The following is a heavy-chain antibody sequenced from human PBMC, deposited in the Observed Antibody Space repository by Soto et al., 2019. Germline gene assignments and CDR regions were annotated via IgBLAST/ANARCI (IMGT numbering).Heavy chain of an antibody. CDR3: AKDRTRESYYFDY. Sequence: QVQLVESGGGVVQPGRSLRLSCAASGFTFSSYGMHWVRQAPGKGLEWVAVISYDGSNKYYADSVKGRFTISRDNSKNQLYLQMNSLRAEDTAVYYCAKDRTRESYYFDYWGQGTLVTVSS. CDR2: ISYDGSNK. V-gene: IGHV3-30*18. CDR1: GFTFSSYG. J-gene: IGHJ4*02.